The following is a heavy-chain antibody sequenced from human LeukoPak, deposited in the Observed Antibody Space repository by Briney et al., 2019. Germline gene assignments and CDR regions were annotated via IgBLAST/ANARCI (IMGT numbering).Heavy chain of an antibody. J-gene: IGHJ5*02. Sequence: GGSLRLSCAASGFTFDDYAMHWVRQAPGKGLEWVSGISWNSGSIGYADSVKGRFTISRDNAKNSLYLQMNSLRAEDTALYYCAEAAAGYVQTSNWFDPWGQGTLVTVSS. V-gene: IGHV3-9*01. CDR1: GFTFDDYA. D-gene: IGHD6-13*01. CDR2: ISWNSGSI. CDR3: AEAAAGYVQTSNWFDP.